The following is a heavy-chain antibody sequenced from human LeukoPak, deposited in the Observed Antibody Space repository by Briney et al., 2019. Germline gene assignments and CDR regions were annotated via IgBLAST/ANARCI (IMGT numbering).Heavy chain of an antibody. Sequence: SETLSLTCAVSGYSISSGYYWGWIRQPPGKGLEWIGSLYHSGSTYYNPSLKSRVTISVDTSKNQFSLKLSSVTAADTAVYYCARNASSLGAGAFDIWGQGTMVTVSS. J-gene: IGHJ3*02. CDR1: GYSISSGYY. CDR2: LYHSGST. D-gene: IGHD2-2*01. V-gene: IGHV4-38-2*01. CDR3: ARNASSLGAGAFDI.